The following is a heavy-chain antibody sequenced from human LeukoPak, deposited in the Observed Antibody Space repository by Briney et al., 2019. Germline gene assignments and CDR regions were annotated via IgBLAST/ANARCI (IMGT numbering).Heavy chain of an antibody. CDR1: GGTFSSYA. J-gene: IGHJ4*02. V-gene: IGHV1-69*13. D-gene: IGHD5-12*01. Sequence: ASVKVSCKASGGTFSSYAISWVRQAPGQGLEWMGGIIPIFGTANYAQKFQGRVTITADESTSTAYMELSSLRSEDTAVYYCAREYIVATMGYFDYWGQGTLVTVSS. CDR2: IIPIFGTA. CDR3: AREYIVATMGYFDY.